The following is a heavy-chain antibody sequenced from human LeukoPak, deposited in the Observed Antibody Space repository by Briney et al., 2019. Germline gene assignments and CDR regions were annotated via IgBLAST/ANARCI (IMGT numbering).Heavy chain of an antibody. Sequence: PSETLSLTCTVSGGSIGSSIYYWSWIRQPPGKGLEWIGEINHRGSTNYNPSLKSRVAISVDTSKNQFSLKLSSVTAADTAVYYCARGGSYGYNYWGQGTLVTVSS. D-gene: IGHD5-18*01. V-gene: IGHV4-39*07. CDR1: GGSIGSSIYY. CDR3: ARGGSYGYNY. CDR2: INHRGST. J-gene: IGHJ4*02.